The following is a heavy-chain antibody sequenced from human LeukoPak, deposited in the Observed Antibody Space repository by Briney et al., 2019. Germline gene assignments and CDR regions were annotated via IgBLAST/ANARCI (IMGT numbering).Heavy chain of an antibody. D-gene: IGHD6-6*01. J-gene: IGHJ6*03. V-gene: IGHV1-69*05. Sequence: SVKVSCKASGGTFSSYAISWVRQTPGQGLEWMGGIIPIFGTANYAQKFQGRVTITTDESTSTAYMELSSLRSEDTAVYYCARGAGRVREAAREYYYYYYYMDVWGKGTTVTVSS. CDR3: ARGAGRVREAAREYYYYYYYMDV. CDR1: GGTFSSYA. CDR2: IIPIFGTA.